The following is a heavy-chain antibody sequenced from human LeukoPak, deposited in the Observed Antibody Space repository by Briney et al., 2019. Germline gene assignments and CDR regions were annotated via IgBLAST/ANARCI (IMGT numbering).Heavy chain of an antibody. CDR1: GFTFSSYG. V-gene: IGHV3-30*02. D-gene: IGHD1-20*01. CDR2: IQYDGSNK. CDR3: ARDNWIEAHYFDY. J-gene: IGHJ4*02. Sequence: PGGSLRLSCAASGFTFSSYGMHWVRQAPGKGLEWVTFIQYDGSNKYYADSVKGRFTISRDNAKNSLYLQMNSLRAEDTAVYYCARDNWIEAHYFDYWGQGTLVTVSS.